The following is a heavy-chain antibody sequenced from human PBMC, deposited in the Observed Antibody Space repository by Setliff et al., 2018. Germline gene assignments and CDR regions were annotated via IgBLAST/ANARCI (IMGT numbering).Heavy chain of an antibody. CDR3: ARGGHIRYDYYYMDV. J-gene: IGHJ6*03. D-gene: IGHD5-18*01. V-gene: IGHV1-46*01. Sequence: GASVKVSCKASGYTFAGYYYVHWVRQAPGQGPEWMGVMNPGRGSRNYAQRFQGRVTMTSDTSTSTVYMELSSLRSEDTALYYCARGGHIRYDYYYMDVWGKGTTVTVSS. CDR1: GYTFAGYY. CDR2: MNPGRGSR.